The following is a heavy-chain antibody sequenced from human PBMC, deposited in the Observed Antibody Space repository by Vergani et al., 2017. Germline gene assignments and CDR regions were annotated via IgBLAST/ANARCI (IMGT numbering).Heavy chain of an antibody. Sequence: QVQLQESGPGLVKPSQTLSLTCTVSGGSINSGDYYWSWIRQPPGKGLEWIGYIYYSGSTDYNPSLKSRLTMSIDTSKNHFSLQLTSVTAADTAVYYCARGRLNFDSSGYYYFDYWGQGTLVTVSS. V-gene: IGHV4-30-4*08. J-gene: IGHJ4*02. CDR2: IYYSGST. CDR1: GGSINSGDYY. D-gene: IGHD3-22*01. CDR3: ARGRLNFDSSGYYYFDY.